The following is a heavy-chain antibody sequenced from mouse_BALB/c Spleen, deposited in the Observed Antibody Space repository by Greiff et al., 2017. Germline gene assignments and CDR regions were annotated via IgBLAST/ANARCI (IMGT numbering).Heavy chain of an antibody. D-gene: IGHD4-1*01. V-gene: IGHV8-11*01. J-gene: IGHJ3*01. CDR3: ARIAELGLFAY. Sequence: QVTLKVSGPGILQPSQSLSLSCSFSGFSLSTYGIGVGWIRQPSGKGLEWLAHIWWNDNKYYNTALKSRLTISKDTSNNQVFLKIASVDTADTATYYCARIAELGLFAYWGQGTLVTVSA. CDR2: IWWNDNK. CDR1: GFSLSTYGIG.